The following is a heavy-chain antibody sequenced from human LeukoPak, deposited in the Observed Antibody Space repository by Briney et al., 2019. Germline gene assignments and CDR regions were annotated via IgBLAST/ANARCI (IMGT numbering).Heavy chain of an antibody. D-gene: IGHD3-22*01. J-gene: IGHJ4*02. CDR1: GFTLSDAW. CDR3: ARDSSGYYYQHFDY. Sequence: GGSLRLSCAASGFTLSDAWMNWVRQAPGKGLEWVAVISYDGSNKYYADSVKGRFTISRDNSKNTLYLQMNSLRAEDTAVYYCARDSSGYYYQHFDYWGQGTLVTVSS. V-gene: IGHV3-30*03. CDR2: ISYDGSNK.